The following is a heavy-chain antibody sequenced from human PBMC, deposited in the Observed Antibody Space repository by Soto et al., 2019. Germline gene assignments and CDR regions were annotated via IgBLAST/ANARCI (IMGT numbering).Heavy chain of an antibody. J-gene: IGHJ5*02. Sequence: GGSLRLSCVASGFTFSSYWMHWVRQAPGKGLVWVSHIDYDGSATRCADSVQGRFTVSRDNAKNTLYLQMNSLRVEDTAVYYCTRGVGYNWFDPWGQGTLVTAPQ. V-gene: IGHV3-74*01. CDR1: GFTFSSYW. D-gene: IGHD5-12*01. CDR3: TRGVGYNWFDP. CDR2: IDYDGSAT.